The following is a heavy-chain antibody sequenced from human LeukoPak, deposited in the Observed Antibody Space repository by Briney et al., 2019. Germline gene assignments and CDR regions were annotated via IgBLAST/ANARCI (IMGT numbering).Heavy chain of an antibody. CDR3: AKIMYLGDYGGDPIDY. Sequence: QPAGSLRLSCAASEFTFSNYAMSWVRQAPGKGLEWVSFISDSATITYYADSVKGRFTISRDNSKYTLYLQMNSLRAEDTAVYYCAKIMYLGDYGGDPIDYWGQGTLFTVSS. V-gene: IGHV3-23*01. J-gene: IGHJ4*02. CDR1: EFTFSNYA. CDR2: ISDSATIT. D-gene: IGHD4-17*01.